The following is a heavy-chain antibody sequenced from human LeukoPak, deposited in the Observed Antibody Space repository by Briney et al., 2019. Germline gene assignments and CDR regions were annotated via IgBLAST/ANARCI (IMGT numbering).Heavy chain of an antibody. Sequence: ASVKVSCKASGYSFTSYDIHWVRQATGQGLEWLGWMNPNSGNTGYAQKFQGRVTMTRNTSIRTAYMELSSLRSEDTAVYYCAREDASGYDYWGQGTLVTLSS. CDR1: GYSFTSYD. CDR3: AREDASGYDY. D-gene: IGHD5-12*01. CDR2: MNPNSGNT. V-gene: IGHV1-8*01. J-gene: IGHJ4*02.